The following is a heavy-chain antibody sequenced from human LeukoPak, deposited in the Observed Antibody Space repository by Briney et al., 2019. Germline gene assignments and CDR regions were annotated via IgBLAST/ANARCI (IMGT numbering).Heavy chain of an antibody. CDR2: ISYDGSNK. CDR3: ARDLLLPPGMDV. D-gene: IGHD3-22*01. V-gene: IGHV3-30-3*01. Sequence: PGRSLRLSCTPSGFPFSSYAKHWVRQAPGKGLEGVAVISYDGSNKYYADAVKGRFTISRDNSNNTLFLQMNSLRAEDTAVYYCARDLLLPPGMDVWGQGTTVTVSS. J-gene: IGHJ6*02. CDR1: GFPFSSYA.